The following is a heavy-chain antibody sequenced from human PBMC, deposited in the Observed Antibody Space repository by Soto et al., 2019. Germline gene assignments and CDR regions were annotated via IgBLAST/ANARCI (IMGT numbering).Heavy chain of an antibody. CDR3: AKDYSSTSYGINS. Sequence: VQLVESGGGLVQPGGSLRLSCAASGFTFSSYGMHWVRQAPGKGLEWVAVMYYDGSDEYYADSVKGRFTISRDNSKNTLYLQMNGLRAEDTAIYYCAKDYSSTSYGINSWGQGTLVSVSS. CDR1: GFTFSSYG. CDR2: MYYDGSDE. V-gene: IGHV3-33*06. D-gene: IGHD5-18*01. J-gene: IGHJ4*02.